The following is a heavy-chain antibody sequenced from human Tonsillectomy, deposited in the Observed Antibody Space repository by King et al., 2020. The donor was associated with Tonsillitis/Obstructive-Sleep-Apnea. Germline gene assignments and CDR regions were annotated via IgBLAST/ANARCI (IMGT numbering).Heavy chain of an antibody. CDR2: IKSKTEGGTI. CDR3: TTPWFGEFIGAFDI. CDR1: GFTFINAW. D-gene: IGHD3-10*01. Sequence: DVQLVESGGGLVKPGGSLRLSCAASGFTFINAWMSWVRQAPGKGLEWVGRIKSKTEGGTIDYAAPVKGRFTISRDDSKDTLYLQMNSMKSEDTAVYYCTTPWFGEFIGAFDIWGQGTTVSVSS. V-gene: IGHV3-15*01. J-gene: IGHJ3*02.